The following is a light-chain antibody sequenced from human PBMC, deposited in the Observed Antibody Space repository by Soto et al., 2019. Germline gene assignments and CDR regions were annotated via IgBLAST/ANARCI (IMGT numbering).Light chain of an antibody. CDR3: GTWDSSLSAVV. CDR1: SSNIGNNY. J-gene: IGLJ2*01. Sequence: QSVLTQPPSVSAAPGQKVTISCSGSSSNIGNNYVSWYQQLLETAPKLLIYENNKRPSGIPDRFSGSKSGTSATLGITGLQTGDEADYYCGTWDSSLSAVVFGGGTKLTVL. CDR2: ENN. V-gene: IGLV1-51*02.